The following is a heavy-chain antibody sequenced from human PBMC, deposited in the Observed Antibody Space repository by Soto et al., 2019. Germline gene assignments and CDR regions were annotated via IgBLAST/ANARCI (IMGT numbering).Heavy chain of an antibody. CDR1: GFSFRDYD. CDR2: LGAADDP. D-gene: IGHD1-26*01. Sequence: EVQLVESGGGSVQPGESLRLSCAASGFSFRDYDMHWVRQRKGKGLEWVSYLGAADDPYYIGSVKGRFSVSRDNAQNSLFLQMNNLRVDDTAVYFCARAYLGRLPRRADYYYAMDVWGRGTTVTVSS. J-gene: IGHJ6*02. CDR3: ARAYLGRLPRRADYYYAMDV. V-gene: IGHV3-13*05.